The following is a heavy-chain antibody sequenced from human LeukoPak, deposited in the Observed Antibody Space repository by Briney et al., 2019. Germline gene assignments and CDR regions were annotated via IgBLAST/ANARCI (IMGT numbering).Heavy chain of an antibody. Sequence: PGGSLRLSCAVSGFTFSTYAMNWVRQAPGKGLEWVSAISDSGGHTYYADSVEGRFTISRDNSKNTLYLQMNSLGAEDTAVYFCATVRMGGGYLDYWGQGTLVTVSS. CDR1: GFTFSTYA. CDR2: ISDSGGHT. D-gene: IGHD2-15*01. J-gene: IGHJ4*02. CDR3: ATVRMGGGYLDY. V-gene: IGHV3-23*01.